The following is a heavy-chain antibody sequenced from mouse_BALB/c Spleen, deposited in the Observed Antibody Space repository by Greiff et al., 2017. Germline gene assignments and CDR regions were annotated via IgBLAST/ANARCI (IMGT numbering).Heavy chain of an antibody. Sequence: EVMLVESGGGLVKPGGSLKLSCAASGFAFSSYDMSWVRQTPEKRLEWVAYISSGGGSTYYPDTVKGRFTISRDNAKNTLYLQMSSLKSEDTAMYYCARNGYDGFFDYWGQGTTLTVSS. CDR1: GFAFSSYD. V-gene: IGHV5-12-1*01. CDR2: ISSGGGST. D-gene: IGHD2-3*01. J-gene: IGHJ2*01. CDR3: ARNGYDGFFDY.